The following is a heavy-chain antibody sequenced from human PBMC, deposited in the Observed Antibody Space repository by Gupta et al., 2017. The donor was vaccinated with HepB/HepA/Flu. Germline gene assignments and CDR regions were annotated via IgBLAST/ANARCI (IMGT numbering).Heavy chain of an antibody. D-gene: IGHD6-19*01. Sequence: LQLQESGPGLVRPSETVFLTCHVSGASVSSSSYFWAWVRQPPGQTLESVGTIYHSGTTSFNPSLKGRLSMSVDTSRNQVSLKLTSVTAADTALYFCARVNVSASFDYWGQGTFVLVSS. J-gene: IGHJ4*02. CDR1: GASVSSSSYF. CDR2: IYHSGTT. V-gene: IGHV4-39*02. CDR3: ARVNVSASFDY.